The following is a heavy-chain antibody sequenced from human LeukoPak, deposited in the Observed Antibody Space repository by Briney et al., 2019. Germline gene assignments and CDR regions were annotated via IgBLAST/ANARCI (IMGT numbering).Heavy chain of an antibody. D-gene: IGHD4-17*01. CDR1: GYTFTSYG. Sequence: GASVKVSCKASGYTFTSYGISWVRQAPGQGLEWMGWISAYNGNTNYAQKLQGRVTMTTDTSTSTAYMELRSLRSDDTAVYYCARSDPYGDYSGYFDYWGQGTLVTVSS. J-gene: IGHJ4*02. V-gene: IGHV1-18*01. CDR3: ARSDPYGDYSGYFDY. CDR2: ISAYNGNT.